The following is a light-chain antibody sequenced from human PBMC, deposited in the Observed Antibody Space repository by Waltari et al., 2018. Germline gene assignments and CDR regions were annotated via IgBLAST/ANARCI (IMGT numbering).Light chain of an antibody. J-gene: IGKJ1*01. CDR2: ATS. CDR3: HQTYRTPRT. V-gene: IGKV1-39*01. Sequence: DIQMTQSPSSLSASVGDRITITCRPSQNITRYLNWYQQKPGQDPKLLIYATSTLQTGVPSRFSATGSGTDFTLTISSLQPEDFSTYYCHQTYRTPRTFGQGTKVEIK. CDR1: QNITRY.